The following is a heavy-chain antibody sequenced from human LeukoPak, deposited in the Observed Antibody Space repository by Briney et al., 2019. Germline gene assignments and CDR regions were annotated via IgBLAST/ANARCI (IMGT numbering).Heavy chain of an antibody. D-gene: IGHD1-14*01. Sequence: GVSLRLSCAASGFTFSSYAMSWVRQAPGKGLEWVANIKQDGSEKYYVDSVKGRFTISRDNAKSSLYLQMNSLRAEDTAVYYCARDQPQPGAFGYWGQGTLVTVSS. J-gene: IGHJ4*02. CDR1: GFTFSSYA. CDR2: IKQDGSEK. CDR3: ARDQPQPGAFGY. V-gene: IGHV3-7*01.